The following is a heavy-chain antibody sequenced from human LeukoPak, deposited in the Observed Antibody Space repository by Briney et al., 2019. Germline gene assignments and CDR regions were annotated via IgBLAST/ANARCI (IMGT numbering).Heavy chain of an antibody. J-gene: IGHJ4*02. D-gene: IGHD3-22*01. Sequence: GGSLRLSCAASGFTFDDYAMHWVRQAPGKGLEWVSGISWNSGSIGYVDSVKGRFTISRDNAKNSLYLQMNSLRAEDMALYYCAKAYYYDSSGYYYLDYWGQGTLVTVSS. CDR2: ISWNSGSI. CDR3: AKAYYYDSSGYYYLDY. CDR1: GFTFDDYA. V-gene: IGHV3-9*03.